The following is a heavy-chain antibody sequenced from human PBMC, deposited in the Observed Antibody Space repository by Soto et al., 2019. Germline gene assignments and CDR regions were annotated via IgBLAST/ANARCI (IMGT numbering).Heavy chain of an antibody. CDR1: GGSFSGYY. CDR3: ARWSSSVFDY. D-gene: IGHD6-6*01. V-gene: IGHV4-34*01. CDR2: INHSGST. J-gene: IGHJ4*02. Sequence: SETLSLTCAVYGGSFSGYYWSWIRQPPGKGLEWIGEINHSGSTNYNPSLKSRVTISVDTSKNQFALKLSSVTAADTAVYYCARWSSSVFDYWGQGTLVTVSS.